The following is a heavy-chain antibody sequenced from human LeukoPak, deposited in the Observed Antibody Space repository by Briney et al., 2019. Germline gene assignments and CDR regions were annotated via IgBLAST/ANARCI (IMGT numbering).Heavy chain of an antibody. Sequence: ASVKVSRKASGYTFTGYYMHWVRQAPGQGLEWVGWINPNSGGTNYAQKFQGRVTMTRDTSIGTAYLELSRLRSDDTAGYYCARGEQSPYAFDIWGQGTMVTVSS. CDR1: GYTFTGYY. CDR2: INPNSGGT. D-gene: IGHD6-13*01. V-gene: IGHV1-2*02. J-gene: IGHJ3*02. CDR3: ARGEQSPYAFDI.